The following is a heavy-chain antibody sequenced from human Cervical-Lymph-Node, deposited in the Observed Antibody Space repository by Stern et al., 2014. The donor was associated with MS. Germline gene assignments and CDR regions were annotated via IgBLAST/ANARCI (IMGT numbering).Heavy chain of an antibody. D-gene: IGHD4/OR15-4a*01. J-gene: IGHJ4*02. Sequence: VQLVESGGGLVKPGGSLRLSCAASGFPFSSYNMNWVRQAPGKGLEWVSSISSRSTYIYYADSVKGRFTISRDNPKNSLYLQMNTLRAEDTAVYYCARSTQVLARDDYWGQGTLVTVSS. CDR1: GFPFSSYN. V-gene: IGHV3-21*01. CDR2: ISSRSTYI. CDR3: ARSTQVLARDDY.